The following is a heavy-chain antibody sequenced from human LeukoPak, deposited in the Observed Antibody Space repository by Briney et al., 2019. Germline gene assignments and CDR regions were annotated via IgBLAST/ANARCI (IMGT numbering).Heavy chain of an antibody. CDR1: GGSISSYY. V-gene: IGHV4-59*01. Sequence: SETLTLTCTVSGGSISSYYWSWIRQPPGKGLEWIGYIYYSGSTNYNPSLKSRVTISLDTSKNQFSLKLSSVTAADTAVYYCARDRSEDAFDIWGQGTMVTVSS. CDR2: IYYSGST. CDR3: ARDRSEDAFDI. J-gene: IGHJ3*02.